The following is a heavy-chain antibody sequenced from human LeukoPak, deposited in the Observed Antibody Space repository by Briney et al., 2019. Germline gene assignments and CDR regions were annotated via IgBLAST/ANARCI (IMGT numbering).Heavy chain of an antibody. Sequence: GGSLRLSCAASGFTFSSYTMNWVRQAPGKGLEWVANIKEDGSENYYVDSVKGRFTISRDNAENSLYLQMNSLRVEDTALYYCARYGNNVYNAFDIWGQGTMVTVSS. D-gene: IGHD5/OR15-5a*01. J-gene: IGHJ3*02. CDR1: GFTFSSYT. V-gene: IGHV3-7*01. CDR3: ARYGNNVYNAFDI. CDR2: IKEDGSEN.